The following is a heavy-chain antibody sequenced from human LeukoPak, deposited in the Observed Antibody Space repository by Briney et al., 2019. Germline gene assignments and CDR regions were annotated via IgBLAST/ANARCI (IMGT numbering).Heavy chain of an antibody. D-gene: IGHD6-19*01. CDR3: ARVPSTQWLVYYFDY. CDR1: GFTFSSYW. J-gene: IGHJ4*02. V-gene: IGHV3-74*01. Sequence: PGGSLRLSCAASGFTFSSYWMHWVRQAPGKGLVWVSRINSDGSSTTYADSVKGRLTISRDNAKNTLYLQMNSLRAEDTAVYYCARVPSTQWLVYYFDYWGQGTLVTVSS. CDR2: INSDGSST.